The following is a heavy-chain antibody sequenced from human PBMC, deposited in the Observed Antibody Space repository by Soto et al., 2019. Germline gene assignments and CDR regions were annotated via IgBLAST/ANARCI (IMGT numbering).Heavy chain of an antibody. CDR3: ARGLSSPSAAGV. CDR1: GGSVSSGGNY. D-gene: IGHD6-6*01. Sequence: QLQLQESGPGLVKPSETLSLTCAVSGGSVSSGGNYWGWIRQSPGKGLEWIGSVHDTGTTHYNPSLTSRVTISVYTSKNQFSLTVNSVTAADTDVYYCARGLSSPSAAGVWGQGTLVTVSS. J-gene: IGHJ4*02. V-gene: IGHV4-39*01. CDR2: VHDTGTT.